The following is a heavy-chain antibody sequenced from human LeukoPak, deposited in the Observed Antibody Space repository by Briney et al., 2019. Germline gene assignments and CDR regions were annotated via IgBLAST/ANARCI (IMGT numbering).Heavy chain of an antibody. CDR2: INHSGST. J-gene: IGHJ4*02. CDR1: GGSFSGYY. V-gene: IGHV4-34*01. D-gene: IGHD3-3*01. Sequence: SETLSLTCAVYGGSFSGYYQSWIRQPPGKRLEWIGEINHSGSTNYNPSLKSRVTISVDTSKNQFSLQLSSVTAADTAVYYCARGPPPRGDFWSGYYRGAFDYWGQGTLVTVSS. CDR3: ARGPPPRGDFWSGYYRGAFDY.